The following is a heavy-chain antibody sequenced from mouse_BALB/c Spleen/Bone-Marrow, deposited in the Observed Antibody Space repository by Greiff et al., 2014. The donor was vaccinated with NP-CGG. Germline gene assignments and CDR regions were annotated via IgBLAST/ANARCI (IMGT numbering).Heavy chain of an antibody. D-gene: IGHD4-1*01. Sequence: EVQGVESGGGLVLPGGSRKLSCAASGFTFSSFEMHWVRQTPEKGLEWVAYISSGSSTIYYADTVKGRFTISRDNPKNTLFLQVTSLRSEETAMYYCTRGGNWDDFDYWGQGTTLTVSS. V-gene: IGHV5-17*02. J-gene: IGHJ2*01. CDR1: GFTFSSFE. CDR2: ISSGSSTI. CDR3: TRGGNWDDFDY.